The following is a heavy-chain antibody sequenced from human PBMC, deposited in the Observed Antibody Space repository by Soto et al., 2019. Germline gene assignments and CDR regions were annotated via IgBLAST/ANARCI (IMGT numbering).Heavy chain of an antibody. D-gene: IGHD1-26*01. CDR3: ARLRVGVNWYFDL. CDR2: VSSTGSYT. CDR1: GFNFGDYY. J-gene: IGHJ2*01. V-gene: IGHV3-11*06. Sequence: QMPLVESGGGLVKPGGSLRLSCAASGFNFGDYYMSWVRQAPGKGLEWVSFVSSTGSYTKYSDSVGGRFTVSRDNGKNSLHLQLNSLRVEDTAVYYCARLRVGVNWYFDLWGRGTLVTVSS.